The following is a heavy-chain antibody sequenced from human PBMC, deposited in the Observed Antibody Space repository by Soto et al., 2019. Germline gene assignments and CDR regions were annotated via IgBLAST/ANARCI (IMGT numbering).Heavy chain of an antibody. V-gene: IGHV2-5*02. CDR2: IYWDDDK. Sequence: QITLKESGPTLVKPTQTLTLTCTFSGFSLSTSGVGVGWIRQPPGKALEWLALIYWDDDKRYSPSLKSRLTITKDTFKHTVVLTMTNMDPVDTATYDCAHRHRWGYGGSVVYWGQGPLVTVSS. D-gene: IGHD4-17*01. CDR1: GFSLSTSGVG. CDR3: AHRHRWGYGGSVVY. J-gene: IGHJ4*02.